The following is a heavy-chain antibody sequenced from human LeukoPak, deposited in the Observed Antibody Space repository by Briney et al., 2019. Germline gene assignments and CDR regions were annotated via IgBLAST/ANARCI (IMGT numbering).Heavy chain of an antibody. Sequence: VSVKVSCKASGYTFTGYYMHWVRQAPGQGLEWMGWINPNSGDTNYAQKFQVRVTMTRDTSISTAYMELSRLRSDDTAVYYCARVGVLPAARFDYWGQGTLVTVSS. CDR2: INPNSGDT. J-gene: IGHJ4*02. CDR1: GYTFTGYY. D-gene: IGHD2-2*01. V-gene: IGHV1-2*02. CDR3: ARVGVLPAARFDY.